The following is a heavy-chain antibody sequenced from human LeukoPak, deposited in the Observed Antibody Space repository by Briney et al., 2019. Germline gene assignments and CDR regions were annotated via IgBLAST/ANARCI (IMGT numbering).Heavy chain of an antibody. J-gene: IGHJ4*02. V-gene: IGHV3-48*03. D-gene: IGHD1-26*01. CDR2: ISESGTAI. CDR1: GFTFSRYW. Sequence: GGSLRLSCEASGFTFSRYWMSWVRQAPGKGLEWVAYISESGTAIYYADSVKGRFAVSRDNGKNSLYLQMHSLRVEDTAFYYCARDLVRPDAFWGQGTLVTVSS. CDR3: ARDLVRPDAF.